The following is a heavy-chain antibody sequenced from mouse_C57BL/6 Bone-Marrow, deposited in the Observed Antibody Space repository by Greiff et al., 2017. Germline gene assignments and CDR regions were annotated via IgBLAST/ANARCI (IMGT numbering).Heavy chain of an antibody. V-gene: IGHV1-72*01. Sequence: QLQQPFSSLFPPFTSFHLSCKASGYTFTSYWMHWVKQRPGRGLEWIGRIDPNSGGTKYNEKFKSKATLTVDKPSSTAYMQLSSLTSEDSAVYYCARPAQARFYAMDYWGQGTSVTVSS. J-gene: IGHJ4*01. D-gene: IGHD3-2*02. CDR3: ARPAQARFYAMDY. CDR2: IDPNSGGT. CDR1: GYTFTSYW.